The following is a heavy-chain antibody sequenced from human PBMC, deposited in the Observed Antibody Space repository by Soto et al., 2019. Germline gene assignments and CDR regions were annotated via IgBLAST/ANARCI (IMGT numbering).Heavy chain of an antibody. CDR2: IYNSGTT. CDR3: ARTRSSRSASDS. Sequence: TLSLTSAVSGGSISSGRYSWSWIRQPPGKGLEWIGYIYNSGTTYYSPSLKSRVTILVDTSDNQYSLNLRSVTAADTAVYYCARTRSSRSASDSWAQGQMVTVSS. CDR1: GGSISSGRYS. J-gene: IGHJ3*02. V-gene: IGHV4-30-2*01. D-gene: IGHD3-22*01.